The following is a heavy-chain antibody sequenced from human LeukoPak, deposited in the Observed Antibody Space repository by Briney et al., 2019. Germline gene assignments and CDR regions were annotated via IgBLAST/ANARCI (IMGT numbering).Heavy chain of an antibody. CDR1: GGSFSGYY. J-gene: IGHJ3*02. Sequence: PSETLSLTCAVYGGSFSGYYWSWIRQPPGKGLEWIGEINHSGSTNYNPSLKSRVTISVDTSKNQFSLKLSSVTAADTAVYYCARASVVTGLFRIWGQGTMVTVSS. CDR2: INHSGST. CDR3: ARASVVTGLFRI. D-gene: IGHD2-15*01. V-gene: IGHV4-34*01.